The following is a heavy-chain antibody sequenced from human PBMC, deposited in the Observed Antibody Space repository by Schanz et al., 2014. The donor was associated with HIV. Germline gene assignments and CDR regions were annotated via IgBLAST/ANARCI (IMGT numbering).Heavy chain of an antibody. J-gene: IGHJ6*02. CDR1: GFNVSRNY. CDR2: MYSDGAS. Sequence: EVQLAETGGGLIQPGGSLRLSCVVSGFNVSRNYISWVRQAPGKGLEWVSVMYSDGASHYEDSVKGRFTLTRDNPKNTLYLQMSNLRVDDTAVYYCARSPFNAMDVWGQGTPVTVSS. V-gene: IGHV3-53*02. CDR3: ARSPFNAMDV.